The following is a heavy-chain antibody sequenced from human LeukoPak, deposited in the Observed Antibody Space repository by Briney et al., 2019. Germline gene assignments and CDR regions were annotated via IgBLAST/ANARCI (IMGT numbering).Heavy chain of an antibody. CDR1: GGSISSSSYY. D-gene: IGHD4-11*01. CDR2: IYYSGSTYSGST. V-gene: IGHV4-39*01. J-gene: IGHJ4*02. CDR3: ARRRSNYGDY. Sequence: SETLSLTCTVSGGSISSSSYYWDWIRQPPGKGLEWIGSIYYSGSTYSGSTYYNPSLKSRVTISVDTSKNQFSLKLSSVTAADTAVYYCARRRSNYGDYWGQGTLVTVSS.